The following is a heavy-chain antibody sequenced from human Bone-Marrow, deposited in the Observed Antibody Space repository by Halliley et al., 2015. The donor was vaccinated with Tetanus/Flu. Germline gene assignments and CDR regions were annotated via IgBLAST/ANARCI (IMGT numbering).Heavy chain of an antibody. CDR2: IYYSGST. D-gene: IGHD1-26*01. Sequence: LEWIGYIYYSGSTYYNPSLKSRVTISVDPSNNQFSLKLSSVTAADTAVYFCARASGSGNWFDPWGQGTLVTVSS. V-gene: IGHV4-31*02. J-gene: IGHJ5*02. CDR3: ARASGSGNWFDP.